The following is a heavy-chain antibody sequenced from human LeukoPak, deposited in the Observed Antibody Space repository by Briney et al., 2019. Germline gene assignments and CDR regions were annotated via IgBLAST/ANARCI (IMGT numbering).Heavy chain of an antibody. CDR2: ITSSSSYI. Sequence: GGSLRLSCAASGFTFSSYSMNWVRQAPGKGLEWVSSITSSSSYIYYADSVKGRLSISRDNSKNTLYLQMNSLRTEDTAVYYCAKRDGYNSGPFDYWGQGTLVTVSS. J-gene: IGHJ4*02. V-gene: IGHV3-21*01. CDR1: GFTFSSYS. CDR3: AKRDGYNSGPFDY. D-gene: IGHD5-24*01.